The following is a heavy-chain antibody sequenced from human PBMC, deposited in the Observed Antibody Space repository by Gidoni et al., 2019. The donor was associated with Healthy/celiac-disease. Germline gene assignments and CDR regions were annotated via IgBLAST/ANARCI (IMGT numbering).Heavy chain of an antibody. CDR3: ARDFITMVRGVTHP. CDR1: GYTFTSYG. D-gene: IGHD3-10*01. CDR2: ISAYNGNT. Sequence: QVQLVQSGAEVKKPGASVKVSCKASGYTFTSYGLSWVRPAPVQGLEWRGWISAYNGNTNYAQKLQGRVTMTTDTSTSTADMELRSLRSDDTAVYYCARDFITMVRGVTHPWGQGTLVTVSS. J-gene: IGHJ5*02. V-gene: IGHV1-18*01.